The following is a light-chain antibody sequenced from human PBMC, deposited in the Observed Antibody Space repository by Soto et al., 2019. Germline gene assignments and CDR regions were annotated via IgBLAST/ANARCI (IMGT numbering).Light chain of an antibody. CDR1: QGISNS. Sequence: DIQMTQSPSSVSASVEDRVTITCRTSQGISNSLAWYQQKPGEVPKLLIFAASTLQSGVPSRFSGSGSGTDFTLTISGLQPEDVGTYYCQTYKSAPLTFGPGTKVDI. J-gene: IGKJ3*01. CDR3: QTYKSAPLT. CDR2: AAS. V-gene: IGKV1-27*01.